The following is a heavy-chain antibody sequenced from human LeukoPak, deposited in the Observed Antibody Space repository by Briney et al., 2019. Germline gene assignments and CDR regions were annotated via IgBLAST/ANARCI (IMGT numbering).Heavy chain of an antibody. CDR3: ARVRRQLVYFDY. CDR1: GYTFTSYG. D-gene: IGHD6-13*01. J-gene: IGHJ4*02. V-gene: IGHV1-18*01. CDR2: ISAYNGNT. Sequence: ASVKVSCRASGYTFTSYGISWVRQAPGQGLEWMGWISAYNGNTNYAQKLQGSVTMTTDTSTSTAYMELRSLRSDDTAVYYCARVRRQLVYFDYWGQGTLVTVSS.